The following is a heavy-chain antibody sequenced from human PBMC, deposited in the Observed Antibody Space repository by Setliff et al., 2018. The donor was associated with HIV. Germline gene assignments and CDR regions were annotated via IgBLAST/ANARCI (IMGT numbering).Heavy chain of an antibody. CDR1: GYIFRSYT. CDR3: AKEGDRYGLDLDY. Sequence: ASVKVSCKASGYIFRSYTMHWVRQAPGQRLEWMGWINTANYKTRYSQKFQGRVTITRDTSASTAYMELSSLRSEDTAVYYCAKEGDRYGLDLDYWGQGTLVTVSS. CDR2: INTANYKT. D-gene: IGHD5-18*01. V-gene: IGHV1-3*04. J-gene: IGHJ4*02.